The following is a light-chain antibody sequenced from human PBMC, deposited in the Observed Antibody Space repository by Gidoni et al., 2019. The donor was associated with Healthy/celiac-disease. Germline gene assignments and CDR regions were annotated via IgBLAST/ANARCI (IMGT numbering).Light chain of an antibody. V-gene: IGKV1-12*01. CDR3: QQANSFLPLT. CDR2: AAS. CDR1: QGSSSW. J-gene: IGKJ4*01. Sequence: DIQMTQSPSSVSASVGDRVTIPCRASQGSSSWLAWYQQKPGKAPKLLIYAASSLQSGVPSRFSGSGSGTDFTLTISSLQTEDFATYYCQQANSFLPLTCGGGTKVEIK.